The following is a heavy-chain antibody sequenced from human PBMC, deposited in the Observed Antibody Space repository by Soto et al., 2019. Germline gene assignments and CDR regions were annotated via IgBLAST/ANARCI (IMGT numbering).Heavy chain of an antibody. CDR3: ARSTYSDSGSYYLCAFDI. D-gene: IGHD3-10*01. CDR2: IHYSGST. J-gene: IGHJ3*02. CDR1: GGSISTYY. V-gene: IGHV4-59*08. Sequence: VQLQESGPGLVKPSETLSLTCTVSGGSISTYYWSWIRQPPGKGLEWIGYIHYSGSTDYNPSLKSRVTISGDTSKNQFSPKLSSVTAADTAVYYCARSTYSDSGSYYLCAFDIWGQGTMVTVSS.